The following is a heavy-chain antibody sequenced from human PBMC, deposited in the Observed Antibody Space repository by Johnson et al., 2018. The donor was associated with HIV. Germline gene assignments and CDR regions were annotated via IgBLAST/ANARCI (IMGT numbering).Heavy chain of an antibody. CDR2: ISGGGGST. CDR1: GFTFSNYA. CDR3: ARSGGYDNINAFDI. J-gene: IGHJ3*02. Sequence: EVQLVESGGGLVQPGGSLRLSCTASGFTFSNYAMSWVRQAPGKGLEWVLAISGGGGSTYYADSVKGRFTISRDDAKNTLCLQMNSLKTEDTAVHYCARSGGYDNINAFDIWGQGTMVTVSS. D-gene: IGHD3-22*01. V-gene: IGHV3-23*04.